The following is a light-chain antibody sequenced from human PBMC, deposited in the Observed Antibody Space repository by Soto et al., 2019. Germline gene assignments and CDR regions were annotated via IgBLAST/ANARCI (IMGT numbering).Light chain of an antibody. V-gene: IGKV3-11*01. CDR1: QSVSSY. Sequence: EIVLTQSPATLSLSPGARATLSCRASQSVSSYLAWYQQKPVQAPRLLIYDASNRATGIPARFSGSGSGTDFTLTISSLEPEDFAVYYCQQRSNWPWTFGQGTKVEIK. CDR2: DAS. CDR3: QQRSNWPWT. J-gene: IGKJ1*01.